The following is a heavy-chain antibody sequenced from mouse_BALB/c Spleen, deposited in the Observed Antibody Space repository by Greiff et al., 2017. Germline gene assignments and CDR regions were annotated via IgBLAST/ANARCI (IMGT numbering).Heavy chain of an antibody. Sequence: EVQRVESGGGLVKPGGSLKLSCAASGFTFSSYAMSWVRQTPEKRLEWVASISSGGSTYYPDSVKGRFTISRDNARNILYLQMSSLRSEDTAMYYCARGRGNFDYWGQGTTLTVSS. CDR3: ARGRGNFDY. J-gene: IGHJ2*01. CDR1: GFTFSSYA. V-gene: IGHV5-6-5*01. CDR2: ISSGGST.